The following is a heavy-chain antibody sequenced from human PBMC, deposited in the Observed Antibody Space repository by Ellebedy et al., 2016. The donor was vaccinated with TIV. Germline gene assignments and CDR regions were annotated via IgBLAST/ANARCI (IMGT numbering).Heavy chain of an antibody. Sequence: MPSETLSLTCTVSGGSISSYYWGWIRQHPGKGLEWIGYIYYTGSTYYNPSLKSRLIISVDTSKNQFSLKLTSVTAADTAVYYCARGRWLQPYFDYWGQGTPVTVSS. V-gene: IGHV4-31*03. D-gene: IGHD5-24*01. J-gene: IGHJ4*02. CDR3: ARGRWLQPYFDY. CDR1: GGSISSYY. CDR2: IYYTGST.